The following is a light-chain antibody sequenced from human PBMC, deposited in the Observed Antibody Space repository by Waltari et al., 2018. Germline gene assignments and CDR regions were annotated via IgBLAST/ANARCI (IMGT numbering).Light chain of an antibody. CDR3: AAWDSSLSAVL. CDR2: DDN. CDR1: FSNIGYNY. Sequence: QSVLTQPPSVSAAPGQKVTISCSGVFSNIGYNYVSWYRRLPGTAPQLLIYDDNKRPSGIPDRFSGSKSGASATLGITGLQTGDEAEYHCAAWDSSLSAVLFGSGTKLTVL. J-gene: IGLJ2*01. V-gene: IGLV1-51*01.